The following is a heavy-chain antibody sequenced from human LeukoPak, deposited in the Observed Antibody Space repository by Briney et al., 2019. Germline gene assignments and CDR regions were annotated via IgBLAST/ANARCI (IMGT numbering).Heavy chain of an antibody. J-gene: IGHJ4*02. CDR2: IYYSGST. CDR1: GGSISSYY. V-gene: IGHV4-59*12. D-gene: IGHD2-8*01. CDR3: ARAPCTNGVCAYFDY. Sequence: KPSETLFLTCTVSGGSISSYYWSWIRQPPGKGLEWIGYIYYSGSTYYNPSLKSRVTISVDRSKNQFSLKLTSVTAADTAVYYCARAPCTNGVCAYFDYWGQGTLVTVSS.